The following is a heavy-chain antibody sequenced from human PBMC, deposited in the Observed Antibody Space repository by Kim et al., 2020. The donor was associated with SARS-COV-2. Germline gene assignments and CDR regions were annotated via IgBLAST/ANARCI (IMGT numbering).Heavy chain of an antibody. Sequence: YYADSVKGRFTISRDNSKNTLYLQMNSLRAEDTAVYYCSSYYYGSSHSDYWGQGTLVTVSS. J-gene: IGHJ4*02. CDR3: SSYYYGSSHSDY. D-gene: IGHD3-22*01. V-gene: IGHV3-53*01.